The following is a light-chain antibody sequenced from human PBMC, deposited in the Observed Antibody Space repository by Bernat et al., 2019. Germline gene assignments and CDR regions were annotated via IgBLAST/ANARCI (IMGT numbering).Light chain of an antibody. J-gene: IGKJ4*01. Sequence: DIQMTQSPSSLFASVGDRVTITCRASQSISSNLSWYQQKPGKAPKLLIFTASSLQGGVPSRFSGGGSGTDFTLTISSLQPEDSATYYCQPSYTTPLTFGGGTKVEIK. CDR1: QSISSN. CDR2: TAS. V-gene: IGKV1-39*01. CDR3: QPSYTTPLT.